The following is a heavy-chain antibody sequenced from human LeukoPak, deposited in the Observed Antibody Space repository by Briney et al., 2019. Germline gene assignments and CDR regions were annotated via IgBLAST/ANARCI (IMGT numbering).Heavy chain of an antibody. CDR1: GGSISSHY. CDR2: IYYSGST. J-gene: IGHJ6*03. V-gene: IGHV4-59*11. Sequence: PSETLSLTCTVSGGSISSHYWSWIRQPPGKGLEWIGYIYYSGSTNYNPSLKSRVTIPVDTSKNQFSLKLSSVTAADTAVYYCARVSYYYMDVWGKGTTVTVSS. CDR3: ARVSYYYMDV.